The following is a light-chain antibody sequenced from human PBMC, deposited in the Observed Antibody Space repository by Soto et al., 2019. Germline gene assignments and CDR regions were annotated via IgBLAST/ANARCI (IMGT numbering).Light chain of an antibody. J-gene: IGKJ1*01. CDR2: AAS. V-gene: IGKV1-39*01. CDR3: QHSYSTPWT. Sequence: DIQMTQSPSSLSASVGDRVTITCRASQSISSYLNWYQQKPGKAPKLLIYAASSLQSGVPSRFSGSGSGTDFPLTISSLQPEDFATYYCQHSYSTPWTFGQGTKVEIK. CDR1: QSISSY.